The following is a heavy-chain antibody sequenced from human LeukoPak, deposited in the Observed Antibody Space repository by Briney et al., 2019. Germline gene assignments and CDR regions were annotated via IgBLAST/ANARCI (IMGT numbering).Heavy chain of an antibody. Sequence: GGSLRLSCAASRFSFTNYAMSWVRQAPGKGLEWVSTISGSAVSGGTTYYADSVKGRFTISRDNSKNTLSLQMNSLRAEDTAVYYCAKDFSCSGGSCYSAEYFQHWGQGTLVTVSS. CDR2: ISGSAVSGGTT. CDR1: RFSFTNYA. D-gene: IGHD2-15*01. J-gene: IGHJ1*01. V-gene: IGHV3-23*01. CDR3: AKDFSCSGGSCYSAEYFQH.